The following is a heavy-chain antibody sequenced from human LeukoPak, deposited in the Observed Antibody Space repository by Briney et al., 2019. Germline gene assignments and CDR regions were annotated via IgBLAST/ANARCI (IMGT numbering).Heavy chain of an antibody. D-gene: IGHD2-2*01. CDR1: GYTLTELS. V-gene: IGHV1-24*01. Sequence: ASVKVSCKVSGYTLTELSMHWVRQAPGKGLEWMGGFDPEDGEKIYAQKFQGRVTMTEDTSTDTAYMELSSLRSEDTAVYYCATAKYCSSTSCRERKFDYWGQGTLVTVSS. CDR3: ATAKYCSSTSCRERKFDY. CDR2: FDPEDGEK. J-gene: IGHJ4*02.